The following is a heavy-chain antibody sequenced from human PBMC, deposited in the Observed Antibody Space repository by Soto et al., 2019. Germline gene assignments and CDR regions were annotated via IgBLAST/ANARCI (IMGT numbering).Heavy chain of an antibody. CDR1: GGSFSGYY. CDR2: INHSGST. Sequence: PSETLSLTCAVYGGSFSGYYWSWIRQPPGKGLEWIGEINHSGSTNYNPSLKSRVTISVDTSKNQFSLKLSSVTAADTAVYYCARVRFLEWLLSPMDVWGKGTTVTVSS. CDR3: ARVRFLEWLLSPMDV. D-gene: IGHD3-3*01. J-gene: IGHJ6*03. V-gene: IGHV4-34*01.